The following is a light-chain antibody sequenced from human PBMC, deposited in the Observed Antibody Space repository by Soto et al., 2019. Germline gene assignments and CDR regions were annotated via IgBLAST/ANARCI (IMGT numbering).Light chain of an antibody. CDR2: GAS. CDR1: QSVRSN. V-gene: IGKV3-15*01. CDR3: QHYNNWPPWT. J-gene: IGKJ1*01. Sequence: EIVMTQSPATLSVSPAERATLSCRASQSVRSNLAWYQQKPGQAPRRLIYGASTRSTGIPARFSGSGSWTEFTLTIISLQSEDCAVYYCQHYNNWPPWTFGQGTKVEIK.